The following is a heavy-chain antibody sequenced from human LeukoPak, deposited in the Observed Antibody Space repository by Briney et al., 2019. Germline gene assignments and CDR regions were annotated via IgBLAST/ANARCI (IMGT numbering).Heavy chain of an antibody. D-gene: IGHD5-18*01. CDR1: GFTFSNAW. J-gene: IGHJ4*02. CDR2: IKSKTDGGTT. CDR3: TTGARSHGYLFDR. V-gene: IGHV3-15*01. Sequence: GGSLRLSCAASGFTFSNAWMSWVRQAPGQGLEWVGRIKSKTDGGTTDYAAPVTGRFTISRDDSKNTLYVQTNGLRTEDTAVYYCTTGARSHGYLFDRWGQGTLVTVSS.